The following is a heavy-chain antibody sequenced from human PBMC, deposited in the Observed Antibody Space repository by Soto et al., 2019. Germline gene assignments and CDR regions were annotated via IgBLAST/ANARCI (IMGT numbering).Heavy chain of an antibody. D-gene: IGHD2-21*01. V-gene: IGHV3-48*01. CDR3: ARIPCAGEFDI. CDR2: INSDSSAI. CDR1: GFNLNSYA. J-gene: IGHJ3*02. Sequence: EVQVVESGGGLVQPGGSLRLSCAASGFNLNSYAMNWVRQAPGKGLEWVSFINSDSSAIYYAGSVKGRFTISRDSAKNSLYLQMNSLRAEDTAVYYCARIPCAGEFDIWGQGTMVTVSS.